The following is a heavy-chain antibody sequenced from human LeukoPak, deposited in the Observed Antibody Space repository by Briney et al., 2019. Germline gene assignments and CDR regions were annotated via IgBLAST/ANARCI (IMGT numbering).Heavy chain of an antibody. CDR3: ARGTGFYDSSGHYYWGYFYS. CDR2: IYYSGTT. J-gene: IGHJ4*02. D-gene: IGHD3-22*01. V-gene: IGHV4-59*11. CDR1: GGSISSHY. Sequence: SETLSLTCTVSGGSISSHYWSWFRQTPGERPEWIAFIYYSGTTNYNPSIKGRVTISIDSSKNQFSLKLSSVTAADTAIYYCARGTGFYDSSGHYYWGYFYSWGQGTLVPVSS.